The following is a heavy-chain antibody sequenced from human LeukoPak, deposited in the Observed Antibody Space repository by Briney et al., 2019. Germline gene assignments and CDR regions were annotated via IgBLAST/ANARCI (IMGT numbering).Heavy chain of an antibody. Sequence: ASLKVSFRASGYTFTGYYMHWVRQAPGQRLEWMGWIHPNSGGTNYAQKFQGRVTMTRDTSISTAYMELSRLRSDDTAVYYCAKSVVVAATFDYWGQGTLVTVSS. CDR2: IHPNSGGT. CDR1: GYTFTGYY. D-gene: IGHD2-15*01. J-gene: IGHJ4*02. CDR3: AKSVVVAATFDY. V-gene: IGHV1-2*02.